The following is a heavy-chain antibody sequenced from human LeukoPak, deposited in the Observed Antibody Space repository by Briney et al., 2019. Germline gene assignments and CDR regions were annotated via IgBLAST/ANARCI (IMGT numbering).Heavy chain of an antibody. J-gene: IGHJ5*02. V-gene: IGHV3-33*01. Sequence: PGGSLRLSCAASGFTFSSYGMHWVRQAPGKGLEWVAVIWYDGSNKYYADSVKGRFTISRDNSKNTLYLQMNSLRAEDTAVYYCARNQGIGYCSSTSCYMNWFDPWGQGTLVTVSS. CDR2: IWYDGSNK. CDR1: GFTFSSYG. CDR3: ARNQGIGYCSSTSCYMNWFDP. D-gene: IGHD2-2*02.